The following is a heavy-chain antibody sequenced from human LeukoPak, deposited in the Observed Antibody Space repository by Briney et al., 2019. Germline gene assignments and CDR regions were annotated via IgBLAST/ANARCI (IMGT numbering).Heavy chain of an antibody. CDR2: IIPILGIA. D-gene: IGHD1-26*01. V-gene: IGHV1-69*04. CDR3: ARVAGGSYYFDY. Sequence: SVKVSCKSSGGTFSSYAISWVRPAPGQGLEWMGRIIPILGIANYAQKFQGRVTITADKSTSTAYMELSSLRSEDTAVYYCARVAGGSYYFDYWGQGTLVTVSS. J-gene: IGHJ4*02. CDR1: GGTFSSYA.